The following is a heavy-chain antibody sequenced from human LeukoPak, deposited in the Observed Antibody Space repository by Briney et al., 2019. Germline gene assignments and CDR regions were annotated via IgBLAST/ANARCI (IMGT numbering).Heavy chain of an antibody. CDR3: ARGSITGTRLYQNWFDP. Sequence: PSETLSLTCTVSGGSISSGGYYWSWIRQHPGKGLEWIGYIYYSGSTNYNPSLKSRVTISVDTSKNQFSLKLSSVTAAATAVYYCARGSITGTRLYQNWFDPWGQGTLVTVSS. D-gene: IGHD1-20*01. CDR1: GGSISSGGYY. CDR2: IYYSGST. V-gene: IGHV4-61*08. J-gene: IGHJ5*02.